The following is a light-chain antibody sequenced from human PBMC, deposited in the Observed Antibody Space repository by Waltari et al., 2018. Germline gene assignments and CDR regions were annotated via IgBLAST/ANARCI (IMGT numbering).Light chain of an antibody. CDR3: QQYYPAPPRT. CDR1: QSLFPSSKNKNF. V-gene: IGKV4-1*01. J-gene: IGKJ1*01. Sequence: DIVMTQSPDSLAVSLGERATINCKSSQSLFPSSKNKNFLAWFQQKPGQPPKLLIYWASTRESGVPDRFSGSGSGTDFTLTISSLQAEDVAVYYCQQYYPAPPRTFGQGTKVEIK. CDR2: WAS.